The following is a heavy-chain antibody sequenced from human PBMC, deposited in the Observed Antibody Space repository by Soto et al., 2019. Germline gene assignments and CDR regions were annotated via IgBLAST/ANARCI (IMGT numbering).Heavy chain of an antibody. Sequence: SETLSLTCTVSGGSISSSSYYWGWIRQPPGKGLEWIGSIYYSGSTYYNPSLKSRFTISVDTSKNQFSLKLSSVTAADTAVYYCARLIPQYYDFWSGYYTGLDWFDPWGQGTLVTVSS. V-gene: IGHV4-39*01. CDR2: IYYSGST. CDR1: GGSISSSSYY. D-gene: IGHD3-3*01. J-gene: IGHJ5*02. CDR3: ARLIPQYYDFWSGYYTGLDWFDP.